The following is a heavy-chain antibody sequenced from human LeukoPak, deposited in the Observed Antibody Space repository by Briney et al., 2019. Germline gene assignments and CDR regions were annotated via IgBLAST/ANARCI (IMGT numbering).Heavy chain of an antibody. Sequence: SETLSLTCTVSGDSINDYYWSWIRQPPGKGLEWIGYIYYSGSTNYNPSLKSRVTISVDTSKNQFSLKLSSVTAADTAVYYCASHLAAAGTGWFDPWGQGTLVTVSS. CDR1: GDSINDYY. CDR2: IYYSGST. V-gene: IGHV4-59*08. CDR3: ASHLAAAGTGWFDP. J-gene: IGHJ5*02. D-gene: IGHD6-13*01.